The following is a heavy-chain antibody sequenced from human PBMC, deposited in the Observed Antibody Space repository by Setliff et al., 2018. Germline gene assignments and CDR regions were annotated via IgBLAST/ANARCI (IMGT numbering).Heavy chain of an antibody. V-gene: IGHV4-39*07. Sequence: SETLSLTCTVSGGSISTTDYYWSWIRQSPGKGLEWIGEINHRGNTNYNPSLKSRVTMSVDTSKNQFSLKLRSMTAADTAVYYCAKQGSYYYYMDVWGKGTTVTVSS. CDR3: AKQGSYYYYMDV. CDR1: GGSISTTDYY. CDR2: INHRGNT. J-gene: IGHJ6*03. D-gene: IGHD6-13*01.